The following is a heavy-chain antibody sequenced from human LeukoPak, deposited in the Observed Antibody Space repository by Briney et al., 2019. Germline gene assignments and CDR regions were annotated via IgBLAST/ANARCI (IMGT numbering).Heavy chain of an antibody. CDR3: ARELGVPGHWYFDL. D-gene: IGHD3-3*01. V-gene: IGHV3-66*01. J-gene: IGHJ2*01. Sequence: PGGSLRLSCAASGFTVSSNYMSWVRQAPGKGLEWVSVIYSGGSTYYADSVKGRFTISRDNSKNTLYLQMNSLRAEDTAVYYCARELGVPGHWYFDLWGRGTLVIVSS. CDR2: IYSGGST. CDR1: GFTVSSNY.